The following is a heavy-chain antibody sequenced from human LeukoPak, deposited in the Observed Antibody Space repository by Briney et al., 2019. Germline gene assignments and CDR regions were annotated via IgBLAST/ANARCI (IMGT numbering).Heavy chain of an antibody. V-gene: IGHV4-34*01. Sequence: SETLSLTCAVYVYSFSGYYWSWIRQPPGKGLEWIGEINHSGSTNYNPSLKSRVTISVDTSKNQFSLKLSSVTAADTAVYYCARDLKRGYGYGHDYWGQGALVTVSS. J-gene: IGHJ4*02. CDR2: INHSGST. CDR1: VYSFSGYY. D-gene: IGHD5-18*01. CDR3: ARDLKRGYGYGHDY.